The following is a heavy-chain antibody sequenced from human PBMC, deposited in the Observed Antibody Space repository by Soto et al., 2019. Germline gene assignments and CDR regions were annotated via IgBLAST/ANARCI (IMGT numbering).Heavy chain of an antibody. CDR2: INAGNGNT. V-gene: IGHV1-3*05. CDR1: GYTFTSYA. Sequence: QVQLVQSGAEEKKPGASVKVSCKASGYTFTSYAIHWVRQAPGQRLEWMGWINAGNGNTKYSQKFQGSVTITRDTSASTAYMVLSSLKSEDTAVYYCAGGDRWLFDYWGQGALVTVSS. CDR3: AGGDRWLFDY. D-gene: IGHD5-12*01. J-gene: IGHJ4*02.